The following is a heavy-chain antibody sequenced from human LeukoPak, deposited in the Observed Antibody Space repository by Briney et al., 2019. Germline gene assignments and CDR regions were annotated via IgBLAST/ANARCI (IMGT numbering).Heavy chain of an antibody. CDR1: GFTFSDYY. CDR3: ARYSNYYNWFDP. V-gene: IGHV3-11*04. CDR2: ISSSGSTI. D-gene: IGHD4-11*01. Sequence: GGSLRLSCAASGFTFSDYYMSWIRQAPGKGLEWVSYISSSGSTIYYADSVKGRFTISRDNAKNSLYLQMNSLRAEGTAVYYCARYSNYYNWFDPWGQGTLVTVSS. J-gene: IGHJ5*02.